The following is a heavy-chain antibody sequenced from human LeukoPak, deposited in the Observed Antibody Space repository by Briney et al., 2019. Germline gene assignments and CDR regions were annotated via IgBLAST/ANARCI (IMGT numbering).Heavy chain of an antibody. J-gene: IGHJ2*01. CDR2: ISGYNGNT. CDR1: GYTFTSYG. CDR3: ARAHYDSSGYCPRYFDL. D-gene: IGHD3-22*01. Sequence: GASVKVSCKASGYTFTSYGISWVRQAPGQGLEWMGWISGYNGNTNYAQRLQGRVTMTTDTSTSTAYMELRSLRSDDTAVYYCARAHYDSSGYCPRYFDLWGRGTLVTVSS. V-gene: IGHV1-18*01.